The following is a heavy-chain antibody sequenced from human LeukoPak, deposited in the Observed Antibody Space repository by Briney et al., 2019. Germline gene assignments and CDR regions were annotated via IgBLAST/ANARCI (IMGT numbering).Heavy chain of an antibody. CDR1: GGTFSSYA. D-gene: IGHD4-23*01. Sequence: ASVKVSCKASGGTFSSYAISWVRQAPGQGLEWMGWISVYNGNTNYAQKLQGRVTMTTDTSTNTAYMELRSLRSDDTAVYYCARVPRDGGIDYWGQGTLVTVSS. CDR3: ARVPRDGGIDY. V-gene: IGHV1-18*01. CDR2: ISVYNGNT. J-gene: IGHJ4*02.